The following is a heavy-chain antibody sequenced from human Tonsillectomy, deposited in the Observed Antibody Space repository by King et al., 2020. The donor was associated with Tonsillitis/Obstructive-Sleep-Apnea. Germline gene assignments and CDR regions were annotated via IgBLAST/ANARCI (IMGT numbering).Heavy chain of an antibody. J-gene: IGHJ3*02. CDR2: INSDGSST. V-gene: IGHV3-74*01. CDR1: GFTFSSYW. Sequence: VQLVESGGGLVQPGGSLRLSCAASGFTFSSYWMHWVRQAPGKGLVWVSRINSDGSSTSYADSVKGRFTISRDNAKNTLYLQTNSLRAEDTAVYYCARGAGNSFHAVDIGGQETMVTASS. D-gene: IGHD6-13*01. CDR3: ARGAGNSFHAVDI.